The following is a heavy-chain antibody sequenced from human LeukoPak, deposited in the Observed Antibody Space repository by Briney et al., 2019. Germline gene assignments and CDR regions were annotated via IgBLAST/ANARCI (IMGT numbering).Heavy chain of an antibody. CDR2: INPNSGGT. Sequence: ASVKVSCKPSGYSFTAYWIHWVRQAPGQGLVWLGWINPNSGGTNYVQKFQGRVTMTRDTSISTAYLELSRPRSDDTAVYYCGLTVTYSYGMDVWGQGTTVTVSS. V-gene: IGHV1-2*02. D-gene: IGHD4-17*01. J-gene: IGHJ6*02. CDR3: GLTVTYSYGMDV. CDR1: GYSFTAYW.